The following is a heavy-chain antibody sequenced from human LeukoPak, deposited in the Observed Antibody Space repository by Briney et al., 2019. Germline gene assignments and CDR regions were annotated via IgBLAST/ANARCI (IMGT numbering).Heavy chain of an antibody. CDR3: ASSSRWYADY. V-gene: IGHV4-59*12. CDR1: GGSISSYY. Sequence: SETLSLTCTVSGGSISSYYWSWIRQPPGKGLEWIGYIYYSGSTNYNPSLKSRVTISVDTSKNQFSLKLSSVTAADTAVYYCASSSRWYADYWGQGTLVTVSS. J-gene: IGHJ4*02. D-gene: IGHD6-13*01. CDR2: IYYSGST.